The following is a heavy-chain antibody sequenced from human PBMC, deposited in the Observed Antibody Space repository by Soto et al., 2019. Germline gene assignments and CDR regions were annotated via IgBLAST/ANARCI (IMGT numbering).Heavy chain of an antibody. J-gene: IGHJ4*02. CDR3: ASNDVSGHLPRGYFDY. CDR2: IYYSGST. CDR1: GGSISSSSYY. Sequence: SETLSLTCTVSGGSISSSSYYWGWIRQPPGKGLEWIGSIYYSGSTYYNPSLKSRVTISVDTSKNQFSLKLSSVTAADTAVYYCASNDVSGHLPRGYFDYWGQGTLVTVSS. D-gene: IGHD2-8*01. V-gene: IGHV4-39*01.